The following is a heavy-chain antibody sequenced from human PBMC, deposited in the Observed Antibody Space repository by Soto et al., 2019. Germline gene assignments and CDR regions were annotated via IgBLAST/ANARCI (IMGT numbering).Heavy chain of an antibody. J-gene: IGHJ6*02. Sequence: RGESLKISCKASGYSFTTYWIAWVRQMPGKGLEWMGIINPGDSDIRYSPSFQGQVTISADNSISTAYLQWSSLKASDTAMYYCARHEQFYYYYGMDVWGQGTAVTVSS. D-gene: IGHD4-4*01. CDR2: INPGDSDI. CDR3: ARHEQFYYYYGMDV. V-gene: IGHV5-51*01. CDR1: GYSFTTYW.